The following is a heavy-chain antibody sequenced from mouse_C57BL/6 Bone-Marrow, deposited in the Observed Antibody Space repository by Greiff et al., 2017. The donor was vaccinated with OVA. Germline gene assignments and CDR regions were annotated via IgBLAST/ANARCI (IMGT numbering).Heavy chain of an antibody. CDR1: GFTFNTYA. Sequence: EVKLMESGGGLVQPKGSLKLSCAASGFTFNTYAMHWVRQAPGKGLEWVARIRSKSSNYATYYADSVKDRFTISRDDSQSMLYLQMNNLKTEDTAMYYCVRDPNYDGSSYVKDLDWYFEVWGTGTTVTVSS. CDR2: IRSKSSNYAT. V-gene: IGHV10-3*01. J-gene: IGHJ1*03. D-gene: IGHD1-1*01. CDR3: VRDPNYDGSSYVKDLDWYFEV.